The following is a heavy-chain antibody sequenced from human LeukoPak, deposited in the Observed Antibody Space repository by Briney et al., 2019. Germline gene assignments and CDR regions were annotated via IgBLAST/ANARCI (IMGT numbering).Heavy chain of an antibody. CDR2: ISGSGGST. D-gene: IGHD4-17*01. J-gene: IGHJ1*01. CDR1: GFTFSSYA. V-gene: IGHV3-23*01. CDR3: AKNYGDYVAYFQH. Sequence: PGGSLRLSCAASGFTFSSYAMTWVRQAPGKGLEWVSLISGSGGSTYYADSVKGRFTISRDNSKNTLYLQMNSLRAEDTAVYYCAKNYGDYVAYFQHWGQGTLVTVSS.